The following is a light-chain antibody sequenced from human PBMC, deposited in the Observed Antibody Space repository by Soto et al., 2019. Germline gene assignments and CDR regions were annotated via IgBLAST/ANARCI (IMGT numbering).Light chain of an antibody. CDR3: QHYGGSPIT. Sequence: EIVLTQSPGTLSLSPGERATLSCRASQSVSSSYLAWYQQKPGQAPRLLIYGASSRATDIPDRFIGSGSGTDFTLTISRLEPEDFAVYYCQHYGGSPITFGQGTRLEIK. V-gene: IGKV3-20*01. CDR1: QSVSSSY. CDR2: GAS. J-gene: IGKJ5*01.